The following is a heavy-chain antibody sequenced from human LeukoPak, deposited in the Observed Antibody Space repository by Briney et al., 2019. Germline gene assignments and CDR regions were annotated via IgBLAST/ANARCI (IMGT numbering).Heavy chain of an antibody. Sequence: GGSLRLSCAASGFTFRNYWMGWVRQAPGKGLEWVANTKPDGSAEYYADSVRGRFTTSRDNANNLLYLQMNRLRAEDTAVYYCATDRDNSDWQKRFDSWGQGTLVTVSS. CDR2: TKPDGSAE. J-gene: IGHJ4*02. CDR3: ATDRDNSDWQKRFDS. D-gene: IGHD2-21*02. CDR1: GFTFRNYW. V-gene: IGHV3-7*01.